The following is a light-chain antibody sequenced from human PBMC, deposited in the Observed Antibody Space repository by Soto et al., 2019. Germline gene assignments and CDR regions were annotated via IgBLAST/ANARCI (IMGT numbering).Light chain of an antibody. CDR3: QQYSNWPIT. CDR1: QSVSSSY. J-gene: IGKJ5*01. CDR2: GAS. Sequence: EIVLTQSPGTLSLSPGERATLSCRASQSVSSSYLAWYQQKPGQAPRLLIYGASRRATGIPDRFSGSGSGSDFTLTISRLEPEDFAVYYCQQYSNWPITFGQGTRLEIK. V-gene: IGKV3-20*01.